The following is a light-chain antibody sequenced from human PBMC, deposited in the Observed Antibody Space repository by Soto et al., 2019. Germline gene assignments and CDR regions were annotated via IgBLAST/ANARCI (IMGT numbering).Light chain of an antibody. CDR1: QSISSAY. V-gene: IGKV3-20*01. Sequence: EIVLTQSPGTLSLSPGERATLSCRASQSISSAYLAWYQQKPGQAPRLLIYGASSRATGIPDRFSGSGFGTDFTLTISRLEPEDFAVYYCQQYGTSPFPFGPGTKVDIE. J-gene: IGKJ3*01. CDR3: QQYGTSPFP. CDR2: GAS.